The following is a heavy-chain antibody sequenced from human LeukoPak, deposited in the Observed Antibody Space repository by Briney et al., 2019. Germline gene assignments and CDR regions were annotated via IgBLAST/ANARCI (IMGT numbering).Heavy chain of an antibody. CDR2: IIPIFGTA. CDR1: GGTFSSYA. Sequence: ASVKVSCKASGGTFSSYAISWVRQAPGQGLEWMGRIIPIFGTAYYAQKFQGRVTITADKSTSTAYMELSSLRSEDTAVYYCARGWIAARRSERPGYYMDVWGKGTTVTVSS. CDR3: ARGWIAARRSERPGYYMDV. D-gene: IGHD6-6*01. J-gene: IGHJ6*03. V-gene: IGHV1-69*06.